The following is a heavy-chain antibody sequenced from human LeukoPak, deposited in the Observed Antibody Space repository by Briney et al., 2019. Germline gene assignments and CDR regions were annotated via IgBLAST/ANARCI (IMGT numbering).Heavy chain of an antibody. CDR1: GYTFTSYG. V-gene: IGHV1-18*01. CDR2: ISAYNGNT. CDR3: ARDDSGDVDTAMVDY. J-gene: IGHJ4*02. Sequence: GASVKVSCKASGYTFTSYGISWVRQAPGQGLEWMGWISAYNGNTNYAQKLQGRVTMTTDTSTSTAYMELRSLRSDDTAVYYCARDDSGDVDTAMVDYWGQGTLVTVSS. D-gene: IGHD5-18*01.